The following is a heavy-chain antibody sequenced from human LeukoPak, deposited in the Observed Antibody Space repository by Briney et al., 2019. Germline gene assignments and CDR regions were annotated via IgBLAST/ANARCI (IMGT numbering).Heavy chain of an antibody. Sequence: ASVEGSCKASGYPFPHYFIQWVRPAPGQGVEWMGWVKPNIGDASYSQKFQDRVTMTRDRSINTAYMELSRLTSDDTAVYYCARMALDGGDSIGFDSWGQGTLVTVSS. D-gene: IGHD2-21*02. J-gene: IGHJ5*01. CDR2: VKPNIGDA. V-gene: IGHV1-2*02. CDR3: ARMALDGGDSIGFDS. CDR1: GYPFPHYF.